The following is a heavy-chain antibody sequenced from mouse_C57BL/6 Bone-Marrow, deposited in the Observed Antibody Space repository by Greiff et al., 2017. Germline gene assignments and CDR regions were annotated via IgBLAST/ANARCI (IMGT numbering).Heavy chain of an antibody. Sequence: EVMLVESGAELVRPGASVKLSCTASGFNIKDDYMHWVKQRPEQGLEWIGWIDPENGDTEYASKFQGKATITADTSSNTAYLHLSSLTSEDTAVSYYTTGYDGDPYAYWGQGTTLTVSA. J-gene: IGHJ2*01. V-gene: IGHV14-4*01. D-gene: IGHD2-3*01. CDR3: TTGYDGDPYAY. CDR1: GFNIKDDY. CDR2: IDPENGDT.